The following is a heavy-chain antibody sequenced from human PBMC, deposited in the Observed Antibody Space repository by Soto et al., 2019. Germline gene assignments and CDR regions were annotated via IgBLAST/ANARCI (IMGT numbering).Heavy chain of an antibody. CDR2: ISYDGSNK. CDR1: GFTFSSYG. V-gene: IGHV3-30*18. CDR3: AKARLHSRDPPHPP. J-gene: IGHJ5*02. Sequence: GGSLRLSCAASGFTFSSYGMHWVRQAPGKGLEWVAVISYDGSNKYYADSVKGRFTISRDNSKNTLYLQMNSLRAEDTAVYYCAKARLHSRDPPHPPSGQGTLVTVSS. D-gene: IGHD6-13*01.